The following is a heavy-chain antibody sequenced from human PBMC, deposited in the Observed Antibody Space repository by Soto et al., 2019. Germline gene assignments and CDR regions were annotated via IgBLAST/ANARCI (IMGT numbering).Heavy chain of an antibody. V-gene: IGHV1-2*02. CDR3: GRGRSGQIVVFY. Sequence: ASVKVSCKASGYTFTGHYIHWVRQAPEQGPEWMGEIGPESGATRYAQKFQGRVTMTRDTSITTVYMELNNLSPDDTAVYYCGRGRSGQIVVFYWGQGTPVTVSS. CDR1: GYTFTGHY. CDR2: IGPESGAT. D-gene: IGHD1-26*01. J-gene: IGHJ4*02.